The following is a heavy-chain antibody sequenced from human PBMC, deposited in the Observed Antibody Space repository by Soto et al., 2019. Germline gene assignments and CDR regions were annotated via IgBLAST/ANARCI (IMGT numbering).Heavy chain of an antibody. V-gene: IGHV1-2*02. CDR3: GRGRSGQIVVFY. Sequence: ASVKVSCKASGYTFTGHYIHWVRQAPEQGPEWMGEIGPESGATRYAQKFQGRVTMTRDTSITTVYMELNNLSPDDTAVYYCGRGRSGQIVVFYWGQGTPVTVSS. CDR1: GYTFTGHY. CDR2: IGPESGAT. D-gene: IGHD1-26*01. J-gene: IGHJ4*02.